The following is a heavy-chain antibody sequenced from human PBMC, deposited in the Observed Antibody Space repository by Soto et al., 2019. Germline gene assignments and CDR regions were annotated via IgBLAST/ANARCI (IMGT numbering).Heavy chain of an antibody. CDR1: GFSLSVAGVA. Sequence: QISLKESGPTLVKPTQTLTLTCTFSGFSLSVAGVAVGWVRQPPGQALEWLALIYWDDDKLYSPSLKSRLTITKDTSKNLVVITMANMDPVDTTTYYCGYSPPEMDCGGDCYHNPPFHHWGQGTLVTVSS. D-gene: IGHD2-21*02. CDR2: IYWDDDK. V-gene: IGHV2-5*02. J-gene: IGHJ4*02. CDR3: GYSPPEMDCGGDCYHNPPFHH.